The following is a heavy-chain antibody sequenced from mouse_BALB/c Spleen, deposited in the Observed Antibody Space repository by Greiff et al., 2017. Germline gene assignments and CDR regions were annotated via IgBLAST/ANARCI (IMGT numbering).Heavy chain of an antibody. V-gene: IGHV2-9*02. D-gene: IGHD1-1*01. CDR3: ANYYGSSYYAMDY. CDR2: IWAGGST. Sequence: LQQSGPGLVAPSQSLSITCTVSGFSLTSYGVHWVRQPPGKGLEWLGVIWAGGSTNYNSALMSRLSISKDNSKSQVFLKMNSLQTDDTAMYYCANYYGSSYYAMDYWGQGTSVTVSS. J-gene: IGHJ4*01. CDR1: GFSLTSYG.